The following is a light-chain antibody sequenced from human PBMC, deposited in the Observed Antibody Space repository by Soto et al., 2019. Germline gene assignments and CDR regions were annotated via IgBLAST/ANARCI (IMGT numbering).Light chain of an antibody. V-gene: IGLV2-11*01. CDR3: RSYAGSYPKV. Sequence: QSALTQPRSVSGSPGQSVTISCTGTSSDVGGYNYVSWYQQHPGKAPKLMIYDVSKRPSGVPDRFSGSKSGNTASLTISGLQAEDEADYYCRSYAGSYPKVFGTGTKLTVL. CDR1: SSDVGGYNY. CDR2: DVS. J-gene: IGLJ1*01.